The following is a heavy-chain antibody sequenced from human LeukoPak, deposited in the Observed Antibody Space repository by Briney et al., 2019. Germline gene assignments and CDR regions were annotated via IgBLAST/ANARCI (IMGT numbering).Heavy chain of an antibody. Sequence: PSETLSLTCTVSGGSISSSSYYWGWIRQPPGKGLEWIGSIYYSGSTYYNPSLKSRVTISVDTSKNQFSLKLSSVTAADTAVYYCARSYDFWSGYYSELGLVDYWGQGTLVTVSS. CDR1: GGSISSSSYY. CDR2: IYYSGST. J-gene: IGHJ4*02. V-gene: IGHV4-39*01. D-gene: IGHD3-3*01. CDR3: ARSYDFWSGYYSELGLVDY.